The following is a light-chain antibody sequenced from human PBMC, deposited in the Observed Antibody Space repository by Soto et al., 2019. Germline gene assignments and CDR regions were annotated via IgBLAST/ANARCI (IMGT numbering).Light chain of an antibody. CDR2: KAS. Sequence: DIQMTQSPSTLSVSVGDRVTITCRASQSISSYLAWYQQRPGKAPKLLIYKASSLDSGVPSRFSGSGSGTEFTLTINSLQPDDFANYYCQQYNTYSTFGQGTKVEIK. CDR3: QQYNTYST. CDR1: QSISSY. V-gene: IGKV1-5*03. J-gene: IGKJ1*01.